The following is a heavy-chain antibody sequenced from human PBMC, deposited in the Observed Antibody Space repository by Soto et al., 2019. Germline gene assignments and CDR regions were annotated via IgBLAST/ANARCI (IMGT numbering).Heavy chain of an antibody. J-gene: IGHJ6*02. CDR2: IYHSGST. CDR3: ATRFGEGGYYGMDV. D-gene: IGHD2-21*01. Sequence: QVQMQESGPGLVKPSGTLSLTCAVSGGSITSSNWWSWVRQPPGKGLEWIGEIYHSGSTNYNPSPKSRVTXXVXKXXKQFSLKLSSVTAADTAVYYCATRFGEGGYYGMDVWGQGTTVTVSS. V-gene: IGHV4-4*02. CDR1: GGSITSSNW.